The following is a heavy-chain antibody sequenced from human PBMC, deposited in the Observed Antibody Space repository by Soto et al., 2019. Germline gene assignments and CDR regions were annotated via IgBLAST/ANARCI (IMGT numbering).Heavy chain of an antibody. Sequence: QITLKESGPALVNPTQTLTLTCSFSGFSLSSGGVGVGWIRQPPGKALEWLALIYWDDDKRYRLSLKSRLTITKDTYTNQVVLTITNSDPVDTATYYCAHTLDWGEGRFDYWGQGTLVTVSS. CDR3: AHTLDWGEGRFDY. CDR1: GFSLSSGGVG. CDR2: IYWDDDK. D-gene: IGHD7-27*01. J-gene: IGHJ4*02. V-gene: IGHV2-5*02.